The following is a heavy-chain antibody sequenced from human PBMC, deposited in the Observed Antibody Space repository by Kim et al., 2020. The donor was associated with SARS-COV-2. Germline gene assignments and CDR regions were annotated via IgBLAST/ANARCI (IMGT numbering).Heavy chain of an antibody. CDR1: GFTVSSNY. CDR2: IYSGGST. V-gene: IGHV3-53*01. D-gene: IGHD6-19*01. J-gene: IGHJ4*02. Sequence: GGSLRLSCAASGFTVSSNYMSWVRQAPGKGLEWVSVIYSGGSTYYADSVKGRFTISRDNSKNTLYLQMNSLRAEDTAVYYCARDRGSGWTGDSYFDYWGQGTLVTVSS. CDR3: ARDRGSGWTGDSYFDY.